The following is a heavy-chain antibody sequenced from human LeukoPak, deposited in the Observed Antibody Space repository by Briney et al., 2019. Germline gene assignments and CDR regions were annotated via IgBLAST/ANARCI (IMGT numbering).Heavy chain of an antibody. Sequence: ASVKVSCKASGYTFTSYYMHWVRQAPGQGLEWMGIINPSGGSTSYAQKFQGRVTMTRDTSTSTVYMELSSLRPEDTAVYYCARSRGATDCLDPWGQGTLVTVSS. V-gene: IGHV1-46*01. CDR3: ARSRGATDCLDP. CDR1: GYTFTSYY. J-gene: IGHJ5*02. CDR2: INPSGGST. D-gene: IGHD5-12*01.